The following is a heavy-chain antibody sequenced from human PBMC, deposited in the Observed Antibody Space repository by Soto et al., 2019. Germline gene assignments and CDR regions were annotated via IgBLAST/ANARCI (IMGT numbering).Heavy chain of an antibody. CDR3: AALGRDSWAFDI. Sequence: SVKVSCKASGFTFTSSAVQWVRQARGQRLEWIGWIVVGSGNTNYAQKFQERVTITRDMSTSTAYMELSSLRSEDTAVYYCAALGRDSWAFDIWGQGTMVTVSS. J-gene: IGHJ3*02. CDR2: IVVGSGNT. V-gene: IGHV1-58*01. CDR1: GFTFTSSA.